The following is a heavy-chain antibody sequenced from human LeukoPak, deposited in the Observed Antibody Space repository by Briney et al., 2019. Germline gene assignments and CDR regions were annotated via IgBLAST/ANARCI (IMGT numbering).Heavy chain of an antibody. J-gene: IGHJ4*02. V-gene: IGHV3-48*01. D-gene: IGHD3/OR15-3a*01. Sequence: GGSLRLSCAGSAFTFSSYSMNWVRQTPGKGLEWVSFISSSDSTIYYADSVKGRFTISRDNAENSLFLQMHSLRAEDTAVYYCVKDGHEGSPRFQYWGQGTLVTVSS. CDR1: AFTFSSYS. CDR2: ISSSDSTI. CDR3: VKDGHEGSPRFQY.